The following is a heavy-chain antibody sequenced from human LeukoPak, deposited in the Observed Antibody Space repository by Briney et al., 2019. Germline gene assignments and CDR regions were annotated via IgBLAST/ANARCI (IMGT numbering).Heavy chain of an antibody. D-gene: IGHD2-2*01. J-gene: IGHJ4*02. Sequence: SETLSLTCTVSGGSISSYYWSWIRQPPGKGLEWIGYIYYSGSTNYNPSLKGRVTISVDTSKNQFSLKLSSVTAADTAVYYCARVGPDIVVVPAAPFDYWGQGTLVTVSS. V-gene: IGHV4-59*01. CDR3: ARVGPDIVVVPAAPFDY. CDR2: IYYSGST. CDR1: GGSISSYY.